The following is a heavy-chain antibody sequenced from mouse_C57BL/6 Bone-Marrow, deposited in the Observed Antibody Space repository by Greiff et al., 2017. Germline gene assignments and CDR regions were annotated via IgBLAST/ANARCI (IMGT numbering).Heavy chain of an antibody. Sequence: VQLQQSGGDLVKPGGSLKLSCAASGFTFSSYGMSWVRQTPDKRLEWVATISSGGSYTYYPDSVKGRFTISRDNAKNTLYLQMSSLKSEDTAMYYCARSKLRYAMDYWGQGTSVTVSS. J-gene: IGHJ4*01. CDR3: ARSKLRYAMDY. D-gene: IGHD1-1*01. V-gene: IGHV5-6*01. CDR1: GFTFSSYG. CDR2: ISSGGSYT.